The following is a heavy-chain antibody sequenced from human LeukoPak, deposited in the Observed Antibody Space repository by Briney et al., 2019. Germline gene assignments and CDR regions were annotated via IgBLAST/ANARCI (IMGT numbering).Heavy chain of an antibody. J-gene: IGHJ4*02. CDR1: GFTFSSYA. CDR3: ARDSVAPAVHYYFDY. Sequence: PGGSLRLSCAASGFTFSSYAMHWVRQAPGKGLEWVAVISSDGSNKYYADSVKGRFTISRDNSKNTLYLQMNSLRAEDTAAYYCARDSVAPAVHYYFDYWGQGTLVTVSS. CDR2: ISSDGSNK. D-gene: IGHD2-2*01. V-gene: IGHV3-30*04.